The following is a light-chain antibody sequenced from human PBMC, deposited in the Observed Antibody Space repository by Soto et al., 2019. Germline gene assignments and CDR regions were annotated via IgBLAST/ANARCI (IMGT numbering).Light chain of an antibody. CDR3: QQYGSSIT. J-gene: IGKJ1*01. Sequence: EIVMTQSPATLSVSPGEGATLSCRASQSVSSKLAWYQQKPGQAPRLLIYGASTRATGIPARFSGSGSGTDFTLTISRLEPEDFAVYYCQQYGSSITFGQGTKVDIK. V-gene: IGKV3-15*01. CDR1: QSVSSK. CDR2: GAS.